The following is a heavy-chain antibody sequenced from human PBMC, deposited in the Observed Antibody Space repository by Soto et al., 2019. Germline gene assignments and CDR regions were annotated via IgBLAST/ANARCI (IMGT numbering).Heavy chain of an antibody. Sequence: EVQLLESGGGLVQPGGSLRLSCAVSGFTFSNYAMTWVRQAPGKGLEWVSLMSGNGGRIVYADSVKGRFTISRDDSRNTVSLQMNSLGVEDTATYYCTRILWSSRRDALDIWGQGTTVTVSS. CDR2: MSGNGGRI. CDR1: GFTFSNYA. J-gene: IGHJ6*02. V-gene: IGHV3-23*01. CDR3: TRILWSSRRDALDI. D-gene: IGHD2-21*01.